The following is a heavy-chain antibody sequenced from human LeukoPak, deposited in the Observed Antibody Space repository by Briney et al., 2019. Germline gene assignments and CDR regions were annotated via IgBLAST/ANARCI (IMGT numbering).Heavy chain of an antibody. CDR1: GFTFSSYG. CDR2: ISYDGSNK. CDR3: AKKGITMVRGVISPQVWFDP. Sequence: PGGSLRLSCAASGFTFSSYGMHWVRQAPGKGLEWVAVISYDGSNKYYADSVKGRFTISRDNSKNTLYLQMNSLRAEDTAVYYCAKKGITMVRGVISPQVWFDPWGQGTLVTVSS. J-gene: IGHJ5*02. V-gene: IGHV3-30*18. D-gene: IGHD3-10*01.